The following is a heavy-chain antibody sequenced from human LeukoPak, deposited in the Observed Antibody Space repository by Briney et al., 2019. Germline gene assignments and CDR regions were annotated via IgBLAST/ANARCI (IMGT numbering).Heavy chain of an antibody. CDR2: ISTSSIYI. J-gene: IGHJ5*02. Sequence: GGSLRLSCAASGFTFSRYSMNWVRQAPGKGLEWVSSISTSSIYIYYADSVKGRFTISRDNAKNSLYLQMNSLRAEDTALYYCARDATYCAGGSCSRFDPWGQGTLVTVSS. D-gene: IGHD2-15*01. CDR1: GFTFSRYS. CDR3: ARDATYCAGGSCSRFDP. V-gene: IGHV3-21*01.